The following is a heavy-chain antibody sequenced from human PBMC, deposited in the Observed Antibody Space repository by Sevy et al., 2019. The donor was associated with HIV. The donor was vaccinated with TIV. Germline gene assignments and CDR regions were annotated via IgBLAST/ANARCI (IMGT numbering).Heavy chain of an antibody. CDR2: IWYDGSNK. CDR1: GFTYNGYG. CDR3: ARESIAVAGIGYYFLY. D-gene: IGHD6-19*01. Sequence: GSLRLSCAAFGFTYNGYGMHWVRQAPGKGLEWVAVIWYDGSNKEYAASVKGRFTISRDNSKNTLFQLMNNLRAADTAVYYCARESIAVAGIGYYFLYWGQGTLVTVSS. V-gene: IGHV3-33*01. J-gene: IGHJ4*02.